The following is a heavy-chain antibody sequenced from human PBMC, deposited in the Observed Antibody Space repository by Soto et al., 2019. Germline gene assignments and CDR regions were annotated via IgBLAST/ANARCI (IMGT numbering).Heavy chain of an antibody. CDR3: ARVGAASSGWQSNPLYYFDY. CDR1: EGWIGGGGGC. J-gene: IGHJ4*02. Sequence: SETRCETWTVAEGWIGGGGGCWRCKRPHPGKGLEWIGYIYYSGSTYYNPSLKSRVTISVDTSKNQFSLKLSSVTAADTAVYYCARVGAASSGWQSNPLYYFDYWGQGTLVTVS. V-gene: IGHV4-31*02. D-gene: IGHD6-19*01. CDR2: IYYSGST.